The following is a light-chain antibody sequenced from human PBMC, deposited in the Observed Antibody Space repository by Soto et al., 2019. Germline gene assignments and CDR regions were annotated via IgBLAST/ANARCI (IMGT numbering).Light chain of an antibody. V-gene: IGKV3-20*01. Sequence: ELVLTQSPGTLSLSPGERATLSCRASQSVSSNYLAWYQQKPGQAPKLLIYGASSRATGITDRFSGSGSGTDFILTISRLEPEDFAMYYCQQSGKSFPLTVGGGTKLEI. CDR3: QQSGKSFPLT. J-gene: IGKJ4*01. CDR2: GAS. CDR1: QSVSSNY.